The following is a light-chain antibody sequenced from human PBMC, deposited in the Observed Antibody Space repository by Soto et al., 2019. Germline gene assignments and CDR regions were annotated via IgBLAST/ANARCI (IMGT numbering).Light chain of an antibody. CDR1: QSISNY. J-gene: IGKJ1*01. Sequence: DVQMTQSPSSLSASVGDRVTITCRASQSISNYLNWYHQTPGKVPNLLIYTSSIFQPGIPSRFSGSGSATDFVLTISSLHPEDVAPSCCPPPSSTPRTFGQGTKVEIK. CDR2: TSS. CDR3: PPPSSTPRT. V-gene: IGKV1-39*01.